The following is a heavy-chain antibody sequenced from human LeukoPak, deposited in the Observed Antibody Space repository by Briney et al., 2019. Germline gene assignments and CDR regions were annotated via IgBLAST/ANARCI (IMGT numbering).Heavy chain of an antibody. Sequence: ASVKVSCGASGYTLTSYGINWMRQAPGQGLEWMGWISTQSGNTNYAQKVQGRLTLTTDRSTNTAYMELRSPRSDDTAVYYCARGAYGDKWGQGTMVTVSS. CDR1: GYTLTSYG. CDR3: ARGAYGDK. CDR2: ISTQSGNT. V-gene: IGHV1-18*01. D-gene: IGHD4-17*01. J-gene: IGHJ4*02.